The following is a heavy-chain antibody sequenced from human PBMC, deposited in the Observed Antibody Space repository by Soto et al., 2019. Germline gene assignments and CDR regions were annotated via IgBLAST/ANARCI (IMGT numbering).Heavy chain of an antibody. D-gene: IGHD4-17*01. J-gene: IGHJ4*02. Sequence: SETLSLTCSASGGSISSYYWSWIRQPPGKGLEWIGYIYYSGSTNYNPSLKSRVTISVDTSKNQFSLKLSSVTAADTAVYYCARRGDYRGRYFDYWGQGTLVTVSS. CDR3: ARRGDYRGRYFDY. CDR1: GGSISSYY. CDR2: IYYSGST. V-gene: IGHV4-59*01.